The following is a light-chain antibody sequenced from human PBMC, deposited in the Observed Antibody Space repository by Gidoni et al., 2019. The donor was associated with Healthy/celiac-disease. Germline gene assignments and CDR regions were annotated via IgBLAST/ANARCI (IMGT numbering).Light chain of an antibody. CDR3: QVWDSSSGGV. V-gene: IGLV3-21*04. Sequence: SSVLTQPPPVSEAPGKTARITCGGNNIGSKSVHWYHQKPGQAPVLVIYYDSYRPSGIPERFSGSNSGNTATLTISRVEAGDEADYYCQVWDSSSGGVFGGGTKLTVL. J-gene: IGLJ2*01. CDR1: NIGSKS. CDR2: YDS.